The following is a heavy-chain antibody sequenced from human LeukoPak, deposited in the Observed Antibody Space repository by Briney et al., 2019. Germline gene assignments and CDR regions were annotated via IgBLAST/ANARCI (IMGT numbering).Heavy chain of an antibody. CDR1: GGSISSYY. V-gene: IGHV4-59*01. Sequence: SETLSLTCTVSGGSISSYYWSWIRQPPGKGLEWIGYIYYNGSTNYNPSLKSRVTISVDTSKNQFSLKLSSVTAADTAVYYCANTVAGYYYGMDVWGKGTTVTVSS. CDR2: IYYNGST. J-gene: IGHJ6*04. D-gene: IGHD1-1*01. CDR3: ANTVAGYYYGMDV.